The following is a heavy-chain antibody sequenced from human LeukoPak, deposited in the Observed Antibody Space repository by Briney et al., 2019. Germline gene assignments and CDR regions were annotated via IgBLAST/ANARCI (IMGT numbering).Heavy chain of an antibody. CDR3: ARDRGLRFNWFDP. D-gene: IGHD3-16*01. CDR2: INPNSGAT. J-gene: IGHJ5*02. V-gene: IGHV1-2*02. CDR1: GYTFTCYY. Sequence: ASVKVSCKASGYTFTCYYIHWVRQAPGQGLQWMGWINPNSGATNYAQKFQGRVTMTRDMSISTAYMELSRLRSDDTAVYYCARDRGLRFNWFDPWGQGTLVTVSS.